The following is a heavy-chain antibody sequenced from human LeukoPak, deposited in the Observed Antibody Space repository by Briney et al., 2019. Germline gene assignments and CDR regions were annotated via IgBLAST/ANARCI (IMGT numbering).Heavy chain of an antibody. CDR3: TGPPWSALH. CDR2: INGDGSRT. Sequence: GGSLRLSCAASGFPFSSYWMHWVRQAPGKGLVWVSRINGDGSRTDYADSVKGRFTISRDNAENTVYLQMNGLRAEDTAVYYCTGPPWSALHWGQGTLVTVSS. J-gene: IGHJ1*01. CDR1: GFPFSSYW. V-gene: IGHV3-74*01. D-gene: IGHD3-3*01.